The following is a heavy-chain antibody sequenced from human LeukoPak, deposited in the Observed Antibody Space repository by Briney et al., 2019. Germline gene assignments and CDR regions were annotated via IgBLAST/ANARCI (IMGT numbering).Heavy chain of an antibody. D-gene: IGHD2-2*01. V-gene: IGHV4-39*07. CDR2: INQSGST. CDR3: AAGCSSTSCYWYYYTDV. Sequence: SETLSLTCSASGASINSAGYSWGWIRQPPGKGLEWIGEINQSGSTNYNPSLKSRVTISVDTSKKQFSLRLSPVTAADTAVYYCAAGCSSTSCYWYYYTDVWGKGTTVTVSS. J-gene: IGHJ6*03. CDR1: GASINSAGYS.